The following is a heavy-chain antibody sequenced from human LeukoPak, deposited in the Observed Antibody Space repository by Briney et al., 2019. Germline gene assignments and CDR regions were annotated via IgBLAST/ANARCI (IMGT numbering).Heavy chain of an antibody. D-gene: IGHD4-17*01. CDR2: INHSGST. CDR1: GGSFSGYY. V-gene: IGHV4-34*01. CDR3: ARLTSDYDDCFDY. J-gene: IGHJ4*02. Sequence: SETLSLTCAVYGGSFSGYYWSWIRQPPGKGLEWIGEINHSGSTNYNPSLKSRVTISVDTSKNQFSLQLNSVTPEDTAVYYCARLTSDYDDCFDYWGQGTLVTVSS.